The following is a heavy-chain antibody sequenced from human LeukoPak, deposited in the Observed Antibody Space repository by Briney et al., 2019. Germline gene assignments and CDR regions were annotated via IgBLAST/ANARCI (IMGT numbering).Heavy chain of an antibody. V-gene: IGHV3-23*01. Sequence: PGGALRLSCAASLFTFSTFAMNWVRQAPEKGGEWVSIISGSGGGTNYADSVKGRVTISKDNSKNTLYLQMNSVRAEDTAVYYCAKSMVSAYCSGGSCYSLFDYWGQGTLVTVSS. CDR2: ISGSGGGT. CDR3: AKSMVSAYCSGGSCYSLFDY. J-gene: IGHJ4*02. D-gene: IGHD2-15*01. CDR1: LFTFSTFA.